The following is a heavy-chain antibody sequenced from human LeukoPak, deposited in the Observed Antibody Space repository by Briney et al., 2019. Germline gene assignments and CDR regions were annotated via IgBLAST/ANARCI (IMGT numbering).Heavy chain of an antibody. J-gene: IGHJ4*02. CDR1: GFTFNSYE. Sequence: GGSLRLSCAASGFTFNSYEMNWVRQAPGKGLEWLSYISSSGSTISYADSVRGRFTISRDNAKNSLFLQMNSLRAEDTAVYYCAREWAKVAGLDYWGQGTLVTVSS. V-gene: IGHV3-48*03. CDR3: AREWAKVAGLDY. D-gene: IGHD6-19*01. CDR2: ISSSGSTI.